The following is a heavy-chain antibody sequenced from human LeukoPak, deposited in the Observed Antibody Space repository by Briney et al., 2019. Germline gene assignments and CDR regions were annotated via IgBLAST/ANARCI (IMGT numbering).Heavy chain of an antibody. Sequence: TASETLSLTCTVSGGSISSYYWSWIRQPPGKGLEWIGYIYYSGSTNYNPSLKSRVTISVDTSKNQFSLKLSSVTAADTAVYYCARGRPYGSGSYYKENWFDPWGQGTLVTVSS. J-gene: IGHJ5*02. CDR2: IYYSGST. V-gene: IGHV4-59*01. D-gene: IGHD3-10*01. CDR3: ARGRPYGSGSYYKENWFDP. CDR1: GGSISSYY.